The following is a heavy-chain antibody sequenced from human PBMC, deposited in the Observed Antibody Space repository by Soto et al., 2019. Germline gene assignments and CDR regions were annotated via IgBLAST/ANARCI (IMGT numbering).Heavy chain of an antibody. V-gene: IGHV4-31*03. Sequence: PSETLSLTCTVSGGSITTGGSYWSWIRQHPGKGLEWIGNIYHSGNTYYNPSLKSRLTISVDTSKNHFSLMVDSVTAADTAVYYCARARFQVLYGKPYFDSWGQGTLVIVS. CDR3: ARARFQVLYGKPYFDS. CDR1: GGSITTGGSY. D-gene: IGHD2-2*02. CDR2: IYHSGNT. J-gene: IGHJ4*02.